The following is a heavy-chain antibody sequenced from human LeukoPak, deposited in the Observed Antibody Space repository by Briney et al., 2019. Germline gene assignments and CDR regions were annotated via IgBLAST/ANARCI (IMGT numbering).Heavy chain of an antibody. CDR2: ISSSGSTI. J-gene: IGHJ4*02. Sequence: GGSLRLSCAASGFTFSDYYMSWIRKAPGQGLEWLSYISSSGSTIYHADSVKGRFTISRDNAKNSLYLQMNSLRAEDTAVYYCARDGDATFDYWGQGTLVTVPS. D-gene: IGHD4-17*01. CDR1: GFTFSDYY. V-gene: IGHV3-11*04. CDR3: ARDGDATFDY.